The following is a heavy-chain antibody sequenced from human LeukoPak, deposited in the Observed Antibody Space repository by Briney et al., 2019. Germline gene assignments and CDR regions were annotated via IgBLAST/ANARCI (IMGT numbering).Heavy chain of an antibody. D-gene: IGHD3-9*01. CDR2: INSDGTST. J-gene: IGHJ4*02. CDR3: AKDPNYDILTGAHFDY. CDR1: GFTFSTTW. Sequence: GGSLRLSCGASGFTFSTTWMHWVRQAPGKGLVCVSRINSDGTSTVYADSVKGRFTISRDNAKNTVYLQMNSLRAEDTALYYCAKDPNYDILTGAHFDYWGQGTLVTVSS. V-gene: IGHV3-74*01.